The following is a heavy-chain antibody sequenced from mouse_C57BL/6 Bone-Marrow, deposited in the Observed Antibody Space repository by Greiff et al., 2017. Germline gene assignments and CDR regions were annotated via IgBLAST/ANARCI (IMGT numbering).Heavy chain of an antibody. J-gene: IGHJ3*01. Sequence: VQLQQSGPELVKPGDSVKISCKASGYSFTGYFMNWVMQSHGKSLEWIGRINPYNGDTFYNQKFKGKATLTVDKSSSTAHMELRSLTSEGSAVYYCARWGNYVSFAYWGQGTLVTVSA. D-gene: IGHD2-1*01. V-gene: IGHV1-20*01. CDR1: GYSFTGYF. CDR2: INPYNGDT. CDR3: ARWGNYVSFAY.